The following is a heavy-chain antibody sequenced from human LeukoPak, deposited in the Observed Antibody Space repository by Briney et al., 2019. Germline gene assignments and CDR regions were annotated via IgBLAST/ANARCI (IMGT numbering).Heavy chain of an antibody. J-gene: IGHJ4*02. CDR1: GFTFSSYS. V-gene: IGHV3-21*04. CDR2: ISSSSSYI. Sequence: GGSLRLSCAASGFTFSSYSMNWVRQAPGKGLEWVSSISSSSSYIYHADSVKGRFTISRDNAKNSLYLQMNSLRAEDTAVYYCARTGGAVGATRVFDYWGQGTLVTVSS. CDR3: ARTGGAVGATRVFDY. D-gene: IGHD1-26*01.